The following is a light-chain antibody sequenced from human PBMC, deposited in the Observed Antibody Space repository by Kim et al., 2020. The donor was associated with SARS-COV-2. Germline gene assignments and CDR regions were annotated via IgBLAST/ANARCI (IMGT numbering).Light chain of an antibody. CDR2: LNSDGSH. V-gene: IGLV4-69*01. CDR3: QTWHTGIWV. Sequence: SVKLTCTLRSGHSSYAIAWHQQRPEKGPRYLMILNSDGSHTKGDGIPDRFSGSSSGAERSLTISSLQADDEADYYCQTWHTGIWVFGGGTKVTVL. CDR1: SGHSSYA. J-gene: IGLJ3*02.